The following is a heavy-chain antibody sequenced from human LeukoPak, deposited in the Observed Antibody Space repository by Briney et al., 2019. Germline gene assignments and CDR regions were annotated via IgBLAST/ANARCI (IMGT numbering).Heavy chain of an antibody. CDR3: ARDTRATGTIFYYYYYYYMDV. D-gene: IGHD1-7*01. V-gene: IGHV1-2*02. CDR1: GYTFTGYY. Sequence: ASVKVSCKASGYTFTGYYMHWVRQAPGQGLEWMGWINPNSGGTNYAQKLQGRVTMTTDTSTSTAYMELRSLRSDDTAVYYCARDTRATGTIFYYYYYYYMDVWGKGTTVTVSS. J-gene: IGHJ6*03. CDR2: INPNSGGT.